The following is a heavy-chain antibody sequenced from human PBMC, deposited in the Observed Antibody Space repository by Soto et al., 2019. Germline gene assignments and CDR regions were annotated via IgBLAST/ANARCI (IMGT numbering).Heavy chain of an antibody. Sequence: PGGSLRLSCSASGFIFSSYAMSWVRQAPGQGLEWVSALSGSGGSTYYADSVKGRFTLSRDNSKNTLYLQMNSLRAEDTAVYYCAKDLYYDSSGYPQGFDPWGQGTLVTVSS. CDR1: GFIFSSYA. J-gene: IGHJ5*02. CDR3: AKDLYYDSSGYPQGFDP. D-gene: IGHD3-22*01. V-gene: IGHV3-23*01. CDR2: LSGSGGST.